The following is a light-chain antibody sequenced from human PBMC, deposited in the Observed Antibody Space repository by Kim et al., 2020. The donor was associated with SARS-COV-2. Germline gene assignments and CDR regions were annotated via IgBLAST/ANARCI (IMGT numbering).Light chain of an antibody. CDR1: QSVNNNY. J-gene: IGKJ5*01. CDR2: DAS. Sequence: PGERATPSCGASQSVNNNYFAWYQQKPGLAPSLLIYDASTRATGIPDRFSGSGSGTDFTLTITRLETEDFAVYFCQQYGTFPMTFGQGTRLEIK. V-gene: IGKV3D-20*01. CDR3: QQYGTFPMT.